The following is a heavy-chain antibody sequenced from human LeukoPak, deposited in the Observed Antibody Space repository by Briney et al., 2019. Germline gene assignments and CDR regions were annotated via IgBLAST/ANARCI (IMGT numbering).Heavy chain of an antibody. Sequence: GGSLRLSCAASGFTVSSNYMGWVRQAPGKGLEWVSVIYSGGSTYYADSVKGRFTISRDNSKNTLYLQMNSLRAEDTAVYYCATVTAALYYYGMDVWGQGTTVTVSS. D-gene: IGHD2-21*02. V-gene: IGHV3-66*02. CDR1: GFTVSSNY. CDR3: ATVTAALYYYGMDV. CDR2: IYSGGST. J-gene: IGHJ6*02.